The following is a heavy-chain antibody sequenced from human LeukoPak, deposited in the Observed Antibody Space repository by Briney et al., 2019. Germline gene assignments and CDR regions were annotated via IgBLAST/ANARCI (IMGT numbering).Heavy chain of an antibody. Sequence: PGGSLRLSCAASGFTFSSYWMSWVRQAPGKGLEWVANIKQDGSEKYYVDSVKGRFTISRDNAKNSLYLQMNSLRAEDTAVYYCARGPHVLLWFGELSLNDYWGQGTLVTVSS. V-gene: IGHV3-7*01. CDR1: GFTFSSYW. CDR2: IKQDGSEK. D-gene: IGHD3-10*01. J-gene: IGHJ4*02. CDR3: ARGPHVLLWFGELSLNDY.